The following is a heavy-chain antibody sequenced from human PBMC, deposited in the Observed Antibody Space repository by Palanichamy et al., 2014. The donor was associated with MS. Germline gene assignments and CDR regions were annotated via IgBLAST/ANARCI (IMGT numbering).Heavy chain of an antibody. CDR3: VHRRGMVHDVLDV. J-gene: IGHJ3*01. CDR1: GFSLSTIGIG. Sequence: QITLKESGPTLVKPTQTLTLTCTFSGFSLSTIGIGVGWIRQPPGKALEFLALIYWDGDQRHNPSLKDRLTIAKGTSKNQVVLTMTTVDPVDTATYYCVHRRGMVHDVLDVWGQGTVVTVSS. CDR2: IYWDGDQ. V-gene: IGHV2-5*02. D-gene: IGHD3-10*01.